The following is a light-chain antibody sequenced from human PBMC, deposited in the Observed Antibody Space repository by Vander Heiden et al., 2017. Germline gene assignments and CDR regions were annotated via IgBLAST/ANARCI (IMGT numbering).Light chain of an antibody. CDR3: ATWDGRLNGRV. CDR1: SSHIGTHT. Sequence: SALPHPPSASGTPGQRVTISCSCTSSHIGTHTVNCYQQLPGTPPTLLIFMNNHRHSGVPDRDSGSKSETAATMAIGGIQSEDEAEYDCATWDGRLNGRVFGGGTKLTVL. V-gene: IGLV1-44*01. CDR2: MNN. J-gene: IGLJ3*02.